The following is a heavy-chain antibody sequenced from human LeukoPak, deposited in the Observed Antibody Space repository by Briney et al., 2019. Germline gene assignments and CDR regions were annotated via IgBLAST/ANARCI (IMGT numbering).Heavy chain of an antibody. CDR2: ISYDGNNK. CDR3: ARDIVVAAATPGFYYYGMDV. V-gene: IGHV3-30-3*01. CDR1: GFSFSSYA. J-gene: IGHJ6*02. D-gene: IGHD2-15*01. Sequence: GESLSLSCAPSGFSFSSYAMHWVRQAPGKGLEWVAVISYDGNNKYYADSVKGRFTISRDNSKSTLFLQMNSLRAEDTAVYYCARDIVVAAATPGFYYYGMDVWGQGTTVTVSS.